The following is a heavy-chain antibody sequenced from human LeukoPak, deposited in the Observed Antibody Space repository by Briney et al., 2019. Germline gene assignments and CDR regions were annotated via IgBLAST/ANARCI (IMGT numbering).Heavy chain of an antibody. J-gene: IGHJ4*02. CDR1: GFPFSSYA. CDR3: AKSDYYDSSGHPSSFEY. D-gene: IGHD3-22*01. CDR2: VSGSGGTT. V-gene: IGHV3-23*01. Sequence: GGSLRLSCAASGFPFSSYAMSWVGQAPGKGVEWVSGVSGSGGTTYYADTVKGRFTISRDNSKRTVYVQMNSLRAEDTAVYYCAKSDYYDSSGHPSSFEYWGQGTLVTVSS.